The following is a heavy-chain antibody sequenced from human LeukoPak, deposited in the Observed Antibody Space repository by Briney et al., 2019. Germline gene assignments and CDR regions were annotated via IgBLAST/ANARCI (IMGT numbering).Heavy chain of an antibody. Sequence: SETLSLTCTVSGGSISSSSYYWGWIRQPPGRGLEWIGSIYYDGSTYYNPSLKSRVTISVDTSKNQFSLKLSSVTAADTAVYYCARRMIVVVIPIFDYWGQGTLVTVSS. D-gene: IGHD3-22*01. V-gene: IGHV4-39*07. CDR3: ARRMIVVVIPIFDY. CDR2: IYYDGST. CDR1: GGSISSSSYY. J-gene: IGHJ4*02.